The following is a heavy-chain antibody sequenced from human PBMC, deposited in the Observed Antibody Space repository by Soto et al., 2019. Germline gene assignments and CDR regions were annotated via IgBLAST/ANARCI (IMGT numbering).Heavy chain of an antibody. CDR3: TTDPYMTKIMVCLDY. Sequence: GGSLRLSCAASGFIFSNAWINWVRQAPGKGLEWVGRVKSKTDGGTTDFAAPVKGRFAISRDDSKNMVYLEMNSLKTEDTAIIYCTTDPYMTKIMVCLDYGGKGTLVTVSS. J-gene: IGHJ4*02. V-gene: IGHV3-15*07. D-gene: IGHD2-8*01. CDR2: VKSKTDGGTT. CDR1: GFIFSNAW.